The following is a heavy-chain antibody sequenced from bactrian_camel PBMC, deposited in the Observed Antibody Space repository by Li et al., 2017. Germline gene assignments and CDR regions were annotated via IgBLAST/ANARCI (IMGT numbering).Heavy chain of an antibody. CDR1: GYANCNYRNK. CDR2: IGSDGHA. D-gene: IGHD5*01. Sequence: HVQLVESGGGSVQAGGSLSLSCTGSGYANCNYRNKMAWYRQAPGKEREFVARIGSDGHAAYADSVKGRFTMSQGYAGLAVYLQMNSLKPEDTAVYYCAAGTSTGFPFRESAYPYWGQGTQVTVS. J-gene: IGHJ4*01. V-gene: IGHV3S53*01. CDR3: AAGTSTGFPFRESAYPY.